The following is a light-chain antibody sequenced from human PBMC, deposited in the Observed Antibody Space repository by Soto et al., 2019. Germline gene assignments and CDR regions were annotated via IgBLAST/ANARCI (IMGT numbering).Light chain of an antibody. Sequence: DIVMTQSPLSLPVTPGEPASIPCRSSQSLLHSNGYNYLDWYLQKPGQSPQLLIYLGSNRASGVPDRFSGSGSGTDFTLKISRVEAEDVGVYYCMQALQTPITFGQGTRLRL. CDR1: QSLLHSNGYNY. J-gene: IGKJ5*01. CDR3: MQALQTPIT. CDR2: LGS. V-gene: IGKV2-28*01.